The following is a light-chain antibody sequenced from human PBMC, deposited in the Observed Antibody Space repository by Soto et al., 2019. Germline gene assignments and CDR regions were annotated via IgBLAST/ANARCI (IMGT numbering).Light chain of an antibody. CDR3: QQYGSPPCT. Sequence: DIVLTQSPGTLSLSPGERATLSCRASQRISSNSLAWYQQKPGQAPRLLIYGATSGATGIPDRFSGSGSGTDFTLTISRLEPEDFAVYYCQQYGSPPCTFDQGTKVEFK. CDR1: QRISSNS. J-gene: IGKJ1*01. V-gene: IGKV3-20*01. CDR2: GAT.